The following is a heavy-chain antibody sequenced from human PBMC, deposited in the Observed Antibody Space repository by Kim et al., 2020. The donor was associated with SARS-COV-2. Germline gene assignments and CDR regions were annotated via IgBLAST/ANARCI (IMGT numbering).Heavy chain of an antibody. J-gene: IGHJ5*02. Sequence: CGGAVKGRFTISRDSSKNTLDLQMNSLRDEDTAVYYCAKGGGGNPWLSPWGQGTQVTVSS. D-gene: IGHD6-19*01. CDR3: AKGGGGNPWLSP. V-gene: IGHV3-66*01.